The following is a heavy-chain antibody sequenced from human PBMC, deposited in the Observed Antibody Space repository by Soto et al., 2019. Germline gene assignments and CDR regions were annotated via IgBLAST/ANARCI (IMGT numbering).Heavy chain of an antibody. D-gene: IGHD5-18*01. J-gene: IGHJ6*03. CDR3: ARGRGTAMVTSYYYMDV. CDR1: GYTFTSYD. Sequence: QVQLVQSGAEVKKPGASVKVSCKASGYTFTSYDINWVRQATGQGLEWMGWMNPNSGNTGYAQKFQGRVTMTSNTSISTAYMELSSLRSEDTAVYYCARGRGTAMVTSYYYMDVWGKGTTVTVSS. CDR2: MNPNSGNT. V-gene: IGHV1-8*01.